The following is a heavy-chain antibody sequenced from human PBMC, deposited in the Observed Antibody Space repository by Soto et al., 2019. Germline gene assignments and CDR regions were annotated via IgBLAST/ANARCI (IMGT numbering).Heavy chain of an antibody. J-gene: IGHJ6*02. CDR1: GFTFSSYA. Sequence: GGSLRLSCAASGFTFSSYAMIWVRQAPGKGLEWVSVISGSDDSTYYADSVKGRFTISRDNSKSTLYLQMNSLRAEDTALYYCAKGRSYYYYYGVDVWGQGTTVTVSS. V-gene: IGHV3-23*01. CDR2: ISGSDDST. CDR3: AKGRSYYYYYGVDV.